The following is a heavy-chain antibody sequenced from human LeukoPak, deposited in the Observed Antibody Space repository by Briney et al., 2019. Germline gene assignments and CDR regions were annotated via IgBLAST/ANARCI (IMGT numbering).Heavy chain of an antibody. CDR1: GFTFSSYW. V-gene: IGHV3-74*01. CDR2: INSDGSST. J-gene: IGHJ5*02. D-gene: IGHD6-19*01. Sequence: GGSLRLSCAASGFTFSSYWMHWVRHAPGKGLVWVSRINSDGSSTSYADSVKGRFTISRDNAKNTLYLQMNSLRAEDKAVYYCARESGWYLHNWFDPWGRGTLVTVSS. CDR3: ARESGWYLHNWFDP.